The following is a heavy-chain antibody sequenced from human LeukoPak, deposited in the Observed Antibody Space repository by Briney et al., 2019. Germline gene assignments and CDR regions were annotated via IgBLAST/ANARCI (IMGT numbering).Heavy chain of an antibody. D-gene: IGHD5-24*01. CDR2: ISAYNGNT. CDR3: ARGLQETLGWLKAFSAFDI. Sequence: ASVKVSCKASGYTFTSYGITWVRQAPGQGLEWMGWISAYNGNTNYAQMLQGRVTMTTGTSTSTAYMELRSLRSDDTAVYYCARGLQETLGWLKAFSAFDIWGQGTMVTVSS. J-gene: IGHJ3*02. CDR1: GYTFTSYG. V-gene: IGHV1-18*01.